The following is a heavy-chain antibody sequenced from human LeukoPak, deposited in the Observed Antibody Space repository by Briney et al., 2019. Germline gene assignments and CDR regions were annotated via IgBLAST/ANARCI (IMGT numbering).Heavy chain of an antibody. Sequence: ASVKVSCKASGYTFTGYYMHWVRQAPGQGLEWMGWISAYNGNTNYAQKLQGRVTMTTDTSTSTAYMELRSLRSDDTAVYYCARVGDYGDYERFDPWGQGTLVTVSS. CDR3: ARVGDYGDYERFDP. J-gene: IGHJ5*02. V-gene: IGHV1-18*04. CDR2: ISAYNGNT. D-gene: IGHD4-17*01. CDR1: GYTFTGYY.